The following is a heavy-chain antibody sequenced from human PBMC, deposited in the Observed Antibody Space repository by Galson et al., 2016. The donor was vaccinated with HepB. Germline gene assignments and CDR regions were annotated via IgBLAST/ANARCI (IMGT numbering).Heavy chain of an antibody. CDR2: IYYSGNT. CDR1: GGSISSSSYY. Sequence: SETLSLTCTVSGGSISSSSYYWGWIRQPPGKGLEWIGSIYYSGNTYYNPSLKRRVTISVDTSKKQFSLKLSSVTAADTAVYYCARKFAFDIWGQGTMVTVSS. CDR3: ARKFAFDI. V-gene: IGHV4-39*01. J-gene: IGHJ3*02.